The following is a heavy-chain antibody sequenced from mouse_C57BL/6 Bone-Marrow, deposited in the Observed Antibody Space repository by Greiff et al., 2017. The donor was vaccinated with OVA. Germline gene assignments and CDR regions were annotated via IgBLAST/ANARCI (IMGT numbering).Heavy chain of an antibody. CDR2: IDPSDSYT. V-gene: IGHV1-59*01. CDR1: GYTFTSYW. Sequence: QVQLQQPGAELVRPGTSVKLSCKASGYTFTSYWMHWVKQRPGQGLEWIGVIDPSDSYTNYNQKFKGKATLTVDTSSSTAYMQLSSLTSEDSAVYYCAIPWAWFAYWGQGTLVTVSA. CDR3: AIPWAWFAY. D-gene: IGHD4-1*01. J-gene: IGHJ3*01.